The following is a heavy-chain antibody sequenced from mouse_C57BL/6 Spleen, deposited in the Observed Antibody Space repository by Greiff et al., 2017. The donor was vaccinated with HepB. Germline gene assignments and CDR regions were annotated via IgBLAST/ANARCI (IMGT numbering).Heavy chain of an antibody. Sequence: EVMLVESGGGLVKPGGSLKLSCAASGFTFSDYGMHWVRQAPEKGLEWVAYISSGSSTIYYADTVKGRFTISRDNAKNTLFLQMTSLRSEDTAMYYCARQGLTLGPYYFDYWGQGTTLTVSS. J-gene: IGHJ2*01. CDR3: ARQGLTLGPYYFDY. CDR2: ISSGSSTI. D-gene: IGHD3-3*01. CDR1: GFTFSDYG. V-gene: IGHV5-17*01.